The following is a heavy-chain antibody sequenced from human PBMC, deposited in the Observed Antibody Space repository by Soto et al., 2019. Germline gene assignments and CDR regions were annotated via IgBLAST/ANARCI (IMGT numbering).Heavy chain of an antibody. CDR3: ARDPYTSTLVTIMDY. Sequence: EVQLVEPGGGLAQPGGSLRLSCAASGFTFSNYGMNWVHQAPGKGLEWVSYIDSSSRSIYYSDSVKGRFSISRDNAESSLFLQMNSLRDEDTAVYYCARDPYTSTLVTIMDYWGQGILVTVSS. V-gene: IGHV3-48*02. CDR1: GFTFSNYG. J-gene: IGHJ4*02. CDR2: IDSSSRSI. D-gene: IGHD2-21*02.